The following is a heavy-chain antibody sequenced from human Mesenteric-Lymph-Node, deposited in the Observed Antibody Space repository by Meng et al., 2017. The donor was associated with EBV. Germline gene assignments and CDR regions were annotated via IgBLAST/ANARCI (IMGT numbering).Heavy chain of an antibody. Sequence: QVQLVASGAEVKKPGSSVKVSCKASGGTFSTYTISWVRQAPGQGLEWMGGISPIFGTPNYAQKFQGKVTITADESMSTAYMELSSLTSEDTAEYYCARAAKYYYDNRGLDWGQGSLVTVSS. CDR1: GGTFSTYT. V-gene: IGHV1-69*01. D-gene: IGHD3-22*01. J-gene: IGHJ4*02. CDR3: ARAAKYYYDNRGLD. CDR2: ISPIFGTP.